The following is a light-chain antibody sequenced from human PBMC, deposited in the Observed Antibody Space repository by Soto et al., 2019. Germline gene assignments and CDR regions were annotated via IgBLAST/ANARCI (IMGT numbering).Light chain of an antibody. CDR2: DAS. CDR3: QQYNSYSRT. V-gene: IGKV1-5*01. CDR1: QCISSW. Sequence: DIQITQSPSTLSASVGDRVTITCRASQCISSWLAWYQQKPGKAPKLLIYDASGLESGVPSRFSGSGSGTEFTLTISSLQPDDFATYYCQQYNSYSRTFGQGTRWISN. J-gene: IGKJ1*01.